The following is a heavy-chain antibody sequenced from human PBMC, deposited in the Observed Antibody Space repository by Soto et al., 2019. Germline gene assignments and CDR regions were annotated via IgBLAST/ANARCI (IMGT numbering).Heavy chain of an antibody. CDR2: VYNEGGSS. D-gene: IGHD3-10*01. Sequence: ASVKVSCKISGHTLTELSIHWVRQAPGKGLRWMGNVYNEGGSSIFAHKRQGTGTLTKDTVTGTAYMELRGLKSDDTAGYYCAAPTTLLGAMITNINFDFWGQGNPVTVS. J-gene: IGHJ4*02. CDR3: AAPTTLLGAMITNINFDF. CDR1: GHTLTELS. V-gene: IGHV1-24*01.